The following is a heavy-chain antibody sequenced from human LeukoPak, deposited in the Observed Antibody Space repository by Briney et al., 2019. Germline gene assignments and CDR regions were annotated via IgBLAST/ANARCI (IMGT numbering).Heavy chain of an antibody. J-gene: IGHJ4*02. D-gene: IGHD3-22*01. CDR1: GFTFSSYA. V-gene: IGHV3-23*01. CDR2: ISGSGGST. Sequence: PGGSLRLSCAASGFTFSSYAMSWVRQAPGKGLEWVSAISGSGGSTYYADSVKGRFTISRDNSKNTLYLQMNSLRAEDTAVYYCAKDGDANYYDSSGYMDYWGQGTLVTVSS. CDR3: AKDGDANYYDSSGYMDY.